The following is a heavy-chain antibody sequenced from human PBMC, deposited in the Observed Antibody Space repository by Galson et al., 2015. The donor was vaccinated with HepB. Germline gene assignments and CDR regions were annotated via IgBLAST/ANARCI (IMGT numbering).Heavy chain of an antibody. CDR3: ARVGPRSLQYPLGHYYYYYYMDV. V-gene: IGHV4-30-4*01. D-gene: IGHD4-11*01. CDR2: IYYSGST. J-gene: IGHJ6*03. Sequence: LSLTCTVSGGSISSGDYYWSWIRQPPGKGLEWIGYIYYSGSTYYNPSLKSRVTISVDTSKNQFSLKLSSVTAADTAVYYCARVGPRSLQYPLGHYYYYYYMDVWGKGTTVTVSS. CDR1: GGSISSGDYY.